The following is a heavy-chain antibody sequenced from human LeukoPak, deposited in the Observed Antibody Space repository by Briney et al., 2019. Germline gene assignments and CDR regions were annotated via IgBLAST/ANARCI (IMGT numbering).Heavy chain of an antibody. J-gene: IGHJ5*02. CDR1: GGSFSGYY. CDR2: INHSGST. V-gene: IGHV4-34*01. Sequence: SETLSLTCAVYGGSFSGYYWSWIRQPPGKGLEWIGEINHSGSTNYSPSLKSRVTISIDTSKNQVSLKLSSVTAADTAVYYCATHEDWFDPGAREPWSPSPQ. CDR3: ATHEDWFDP.